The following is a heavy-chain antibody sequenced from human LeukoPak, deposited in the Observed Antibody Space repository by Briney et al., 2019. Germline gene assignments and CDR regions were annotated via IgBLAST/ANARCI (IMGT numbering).Heavy chain of an antibody. D-gene: IGHD2-8*02. CDR2: IYHSGST. V-gene: IGHV4-30-2*01. Sequence: SETLSLTCTVSGGSISSGGSSWSWIRQPPGTGLEWIGYIYHSGSTYYNPSLKSRVTISVDRSKNQFSLKLSSVTAADTAVYYCARVEWGMFDLWGRGTLVTVSS. CDR3: ARVEWGMFDL. J-gene: IGHJ2*01. CDR1: GGSISSGGSS.